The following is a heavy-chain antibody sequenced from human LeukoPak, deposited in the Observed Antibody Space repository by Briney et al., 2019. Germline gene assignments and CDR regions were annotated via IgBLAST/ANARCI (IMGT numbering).Heavy chain of an antibody. Sequence: ASVKVSCKASGGTFSSYAISWVRQAPGQGLEWMGGIIPIFGTANYAQKFQGRVTITADKSTSTDYLELSSLRSEDTAVYYCARDNSVRDEAWWFNPWGQGTLVTVSS. CDR3: ARDNSVRDEAWWFNP. CDR1: GGTFSSYA. V-gene: IGHV1-69*06. D-gene: IGHD5-24*01. J-gene: IGHJ5*02. CDR2: IIPIFGTA.